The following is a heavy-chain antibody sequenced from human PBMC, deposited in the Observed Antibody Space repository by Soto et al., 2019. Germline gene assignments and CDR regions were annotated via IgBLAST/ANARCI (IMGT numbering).Heavy chain of an antibody. CDR3: ASRGDSSGWYLNYYYYYGMDV. J-gene: IGHJ6*02. D-gene: IGHD6-19*01. CDR2: IIPIFGTA. V-gene: IGHV1-69*13. Sequence: RASVKVSCKASGGTFSSYAISWVRQAPGQGLEWMGGIIPIFGTANYAQKFQGRVTITADESTSTAYMELSSLRSEDTAVYYCASRGDSSGWYLNYYYYYGMDVWGQGTTVTVSS. CDR1: GGTFSSYA.